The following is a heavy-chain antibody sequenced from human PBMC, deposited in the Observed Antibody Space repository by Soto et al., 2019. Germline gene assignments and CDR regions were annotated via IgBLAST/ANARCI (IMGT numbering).Heavy chain of an antibody. CDR2: ISLSGYVT. CDR3: VRWWNGFDY. Sequence: QVRLVESGGDLVKPGGSLRLSCVGSGFIFGDYAMGWIRQAPGKGLEWISYISLSGYVTFDADSVKGRFTSSRDNAKNSLYVEMNSLTAGDTAVYYCVRWWNGFDYWGQGTLVTVSS. V-gene: IGHV3-11*01. D-gene: IGHD1-1*01. CDR1: GFIFGDYA. J-gene: IGHJ4*02.